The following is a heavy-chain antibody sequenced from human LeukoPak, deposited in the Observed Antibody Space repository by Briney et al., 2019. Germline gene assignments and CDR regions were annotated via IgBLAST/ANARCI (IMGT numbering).Heavy chain of an antibody. V-gene: IGHV3-53*01. Sequence: PGGSLRLSCAASGFTVSSNYMNWVRQAPGKGLEWVSVIYSGGSTYYADSVKGRFTISRDNSKNTVYLQMNSPRVEDSAVYYCARDSETETGWYYYGMDVWGQGTTVTVSS. J-gene: IGHJ6*02. D-gene: IGHD1-1*01. CDR1: GFTVSSNY. CDR3: ARDSETETGWYYYGMDV. CDR2: IYSGGST.